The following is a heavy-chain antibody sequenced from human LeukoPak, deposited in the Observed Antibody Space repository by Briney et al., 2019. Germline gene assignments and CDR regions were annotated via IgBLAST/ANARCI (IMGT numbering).Heavy chain of an antibody. J-gene: IGHJ4*02. CDR3: ARSQSQSGSYRYYFTY. D-gene: IGHD1-26*01. CDR2: MYYSGNS. V-gene: IGHV4-61*08. Sequence: TETLSLTCSVSAVSVGSAGYYWTWIRQPPGKGLEWIGYMYYSGNSNYNPFLKSRVTMSLDPSKNRFSLKLSSVTAADTAVYYCARSQSQSGSYRYYFTYWGQGTLVTVSS. CDR1: AVSVGSAGYY.